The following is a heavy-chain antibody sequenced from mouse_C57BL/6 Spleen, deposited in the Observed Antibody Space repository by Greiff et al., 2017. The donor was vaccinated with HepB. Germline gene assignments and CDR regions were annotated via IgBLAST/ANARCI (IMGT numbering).Heavy chain of an antibody. Sequence: QVQLQQPGAELVRPGSSVKLSCKASGYTFTSYWMDWVKQRPGQGLEWIGNIYPSDSETHYNQKFKDKATLTVDKSSSTAYMQLSSLTSEDSAVYYCARTPIYYGNYGGRLGAMDYWGQGTSVTVSS. J-gene: IGHJ4*01. D-gene: IGHD2-1*01. V-gene: IGHV1-61*01. CDR3: ARTPIYYGNYGGRLGAMDY. CDR1: GYTFTSYW. CDR2: IYPSDSET.